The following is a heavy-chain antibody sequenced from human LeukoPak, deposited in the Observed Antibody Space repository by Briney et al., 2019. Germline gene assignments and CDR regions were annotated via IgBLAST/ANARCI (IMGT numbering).Heavy chain of an antibody. J-gene: IGHJ3*02. Sequence: GGSLRLSCAASGFTFSSYSMNWVRQAPGKGLEWVSSISSSSSYIYYADSVKGRFTISRDNAKNSLYLQMNSLRAEDTAVYYCARYSVGYCSRTSCRAAFDSWVQGTMVTLYS. CDR3: ARYSVGYCSRTSCRAAFDS. CDR2: ISSSSSYI. D-gene: IGHD2-2*01. CDR1: GFTFSSYS. V-gene: IGHV3-21*01.